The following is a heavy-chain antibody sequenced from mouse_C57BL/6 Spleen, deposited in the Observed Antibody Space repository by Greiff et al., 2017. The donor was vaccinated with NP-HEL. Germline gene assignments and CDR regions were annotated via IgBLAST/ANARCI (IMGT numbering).Heavy chain of an antibody. J-gene: IGHJ3*01. CDR3: TRWGAWFAY. Sequence: QVQLQQSGAELVRPGASVTLSCKASGYTFTDYEMHWVKQTPVHGLEWIGAIDPETGGTAYNQKFKGKAILTADKSSRTAYMVLRSLTSEDSAVYYCTRWGAWFAYWGQGTLVTVSA. CDR2: IDPETGGT. CDR1: GYTFTDYE. V-gene: IGHV1-15*01.